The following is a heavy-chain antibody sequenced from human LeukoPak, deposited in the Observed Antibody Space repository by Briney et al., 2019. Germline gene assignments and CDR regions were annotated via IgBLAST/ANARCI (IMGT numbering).Heavy chain of an antibody. Sequence: PGGALELSWAASGFNFKSNYMRWGRQGPGKGLGWGSGISGSGGSTYYADSVKGRFTISRDNSKNTLYLQMNSLRAEDTAVYYCAKDKDYSNYWSRGFDYWGQGTLVTVSS. CDR3: AKDKDYSNYWSRGFDY. J-gene: IGHJ4*02. D-gene: IGHD4-11*01. CDR2: ISGSGGST. CDR1: GFNFKSNY. V-gene: IGHV3-23*01.